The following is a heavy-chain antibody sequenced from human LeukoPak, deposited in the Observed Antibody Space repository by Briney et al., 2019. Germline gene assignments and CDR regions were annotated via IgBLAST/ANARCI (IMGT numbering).Heavy chain of an antibody. J-gene: IGHJ6*03. D-gene: IGHD3-3*01. CDR1: GGSISSYY. CDR3: ARATTYYDFWSGCCYYYYYMDV. CDR2: IYTSGST. Sequence: PSETLSLTCTVSGGSISSYYWSWIRQPAGKGLEWIGRIYTSGSTNYNPSLKSRVTMSVDTSKNQFSLKLSSVPAADTAVYYCARATTYYDFWSGCCYYYYYMDVWGKGTTVTVSS. V-gene: IGHV4-4*07.